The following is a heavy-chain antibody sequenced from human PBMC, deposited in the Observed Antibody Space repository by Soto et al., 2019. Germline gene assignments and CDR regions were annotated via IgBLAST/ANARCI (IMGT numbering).Heavy chain of an antibody. CDR3: AHGTGSWGEYGMEV. CDR1: GFSLSTYGVG. D-gene: IGHD1-1*01. CDR2: IYWDDDK. Sequence: ITLKESGPTLVKPTQTLTLTCAFSGFSLSTYGVGVGCIRQPPGKALEGLALIYWDDDKRYIPSLKSSLTITKDTSKNQMVLTVTNMDPVDTATYYCAHGTGSWGEYGMEVWCQGTTVPVSS. V-gene: IGHV2-5*02. J-gene: IGHJ6*02.